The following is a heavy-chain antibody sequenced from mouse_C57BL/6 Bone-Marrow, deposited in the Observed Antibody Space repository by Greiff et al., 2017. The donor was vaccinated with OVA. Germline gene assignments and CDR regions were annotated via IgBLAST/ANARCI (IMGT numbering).Heavy chain of an antibody. V-gene: IGHV1-9*01. D-gene: IGHD4-1*01. J-gene: IGHJ1*03. CDR2: ILPGSGST. CDR3: AKVLKLGRGGYFDV. CDR1: GYTFTGYW. Sequence: VQLQQSGAELMKPGASVKLSCKATGYTFTGYWIEWVKQRPGHGLEWIGEILPGSGSTNYNEKFKGKATFTADTSSNTAYMQLSSLTTEDSAIXCVAKVLKLGRGGYFDVWGTGTTVTVSS.